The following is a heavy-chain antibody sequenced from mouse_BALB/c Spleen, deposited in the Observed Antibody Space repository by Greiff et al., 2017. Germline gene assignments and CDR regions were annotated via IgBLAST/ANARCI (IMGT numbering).Heavy chain of an antibody. CDR2: ISYSGST. D-gene: IGHD2-4*01. J-gene: IGHJ2*01. V-gene: IGHV3-2*02. CDR1: GYSITSDYA. CDR3: ARDYDVGYYFDY. Sequence: EVQLQESGPGLVKPSQSLSLTCTVTGYSITSDYAWNWIRQFPGNQLEWMGYISYSGSTSYNPSLKSRISITRDTSKNQFFLQLNSVTTEDTATYYCARDYDVGYYFDYWGQGTTLTVSS.